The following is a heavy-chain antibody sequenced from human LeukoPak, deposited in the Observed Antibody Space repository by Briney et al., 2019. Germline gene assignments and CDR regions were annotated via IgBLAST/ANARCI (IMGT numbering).Heavy chain of an antibody. CDR1: GYTFTSYG. D-gene: IGHD3-9*01. V-gene: IGHV1-18*01. Sequence: ASVKVSCKASGYTFTSYGISWVRQAPGQGLEWMGWISAYNGNTNYAQKLQGRVTMTTDTSTSTAYMELRSLRSDDTAVYYCARANRRLRYFDWLQSDYYYYYMVVWGKGTTVTISS. CDR2: ISAYNGNT. CDR3: ARANRRLRYFDWLQSDYYYYYMVV. J-gene: IGHJ6*03.